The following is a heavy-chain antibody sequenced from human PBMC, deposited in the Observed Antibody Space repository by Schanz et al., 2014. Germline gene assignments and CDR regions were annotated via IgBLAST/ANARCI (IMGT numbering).Heavy chain of an antibody. V-gene: IGHV4-39*01. J-gene: IGHJ4*02. Sequence: QVQLQESGPGLVKPSENLSLTCTVSDGSISSSSYYWGWIRQPPGKGLEWIGSIYQSGTTHYSPSLKGRVTISVDSSKNQSPLKLSSVTAADTAVYYCARPGGSSWSFAYWGLGRLVIVSS. CDR3: ARPGGSSWSFAY. D-gene: IGHD6-13*01. CDR2: IYQSGTT. CDR1: DGSISSSSYY.